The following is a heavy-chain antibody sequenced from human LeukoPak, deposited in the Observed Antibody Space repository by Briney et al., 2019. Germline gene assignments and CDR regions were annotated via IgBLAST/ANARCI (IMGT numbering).Heavy chain of an antibody. CDR3: ARDLGVSGYCDSSTLIEA. Sequence: ASVKVSCKASGGTFSSYAISWVRQAPGQGLEWMGGIIPIFGTANYAQKFQGRVTITADKSTSTAYMELSSLRSEDTAVYYCARDLGVSGYCDSSTLIEAWGQGTLVTVSS. D-gene: IGHD3-22*01. CDR1: GGTFSSYA. V-gene: IGHV1-69*06. CDR2: IIPIFGTA. J-gene: IGHJ5*02.